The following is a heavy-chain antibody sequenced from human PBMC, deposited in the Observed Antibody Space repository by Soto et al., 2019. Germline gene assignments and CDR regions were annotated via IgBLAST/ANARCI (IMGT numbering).Heavy chain of an antibody. Sequence: EVQLVESGGGLVQPGASLRLSCAASGFTFSTIWMSWVRQAPGKGLEWVGRIKSRTAGGTADYAAPVQGRFTISRDDSTNTLYLQMNSLKTEDTAVYYCTKTFYSDRFFDYWGQGTLVTVSS. V-gene: IGHV3-15*01. D-gene: IGHD2-21*01. CDR1: GFTFSTIW. J-gene: IGHJ4*02. CDR2: IKSRTAGGTA. CDR3: TKTFYSDRFFDY.